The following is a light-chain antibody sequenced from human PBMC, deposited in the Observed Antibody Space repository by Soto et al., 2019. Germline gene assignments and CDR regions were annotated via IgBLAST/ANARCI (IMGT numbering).Light chain of an antibody. CDR1: YSDVGRYNY. J-gene: IGLJ2*01. CDR2: DVS. V-gene: IGLV2-14*03. CDR3: SSYTSTTTRV. Sequence: QSALTQPASVSGSPGQSITISCTGSYSDVGRYNYVSWYQQHPGKAPRLMIYDVSYRPSGVSNRFSGSKSGNTASLTISGLQAEDEADYYCSSYTSTTTRVFGGGTKLTVL.